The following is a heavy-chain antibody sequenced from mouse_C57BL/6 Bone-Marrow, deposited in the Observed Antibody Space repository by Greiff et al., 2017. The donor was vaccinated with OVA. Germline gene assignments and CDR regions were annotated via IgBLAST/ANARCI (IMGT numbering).Heavy chain of an antibody. V-gene: IGHV1-54*01. CDR3: ARGGLPYAMDY. J-gene: IGHJ4*01. Sequence: QVQLQQSGAELVRPGTSVKVSCKASGYAFTNYLIEWVKQRPGQGLEWIGVINPGSGGTNYNEKFKGKATLTADKSSSTAYMQLSSLTSEDSAVYFCARGGLPYAMDYWGQGTSVTVSS. CDR2: INPGSGGT. CDR1: GYAFTNYL. D-gene: IGHD2-4*01.